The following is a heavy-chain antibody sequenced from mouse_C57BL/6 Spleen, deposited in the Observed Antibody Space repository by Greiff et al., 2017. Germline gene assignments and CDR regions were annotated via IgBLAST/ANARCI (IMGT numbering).Heavy chain of an antibody. J-gene: IGHJ1*03. CDR1: GYTFTSYW. Sequence: QVQLQQPGAELVKPGASVKLSCKASGYTFTSYWMQWVKQRPGQGLEWIGEIDPSDSYTNYNQKFKGKATLTVDTSSSTAYMQLSSLTSEDSAVYYCARGGFITTVVGHWYFEVWGTGTTVTVSS. CDR2: IDPSDSYT. V-gene: IGHV1-50*01. D-gene: IGHD1-1*01. CDR3: ARGGFITTVVGHWYFEV.